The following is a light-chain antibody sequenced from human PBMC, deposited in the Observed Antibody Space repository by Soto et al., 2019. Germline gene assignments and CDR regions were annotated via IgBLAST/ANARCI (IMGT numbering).Light chain of an antibody. J-gene: IGLJ2*01. V-gene: IGLV2-23*01. Sequence: QSVLTQPASVSGSPGQSITISCTGTSRDVGTYTLVSWYQHYPGKAPKLIIYEGSKRPSGVSNRFSASKTGRTASLTISGLKPEDEDDYYCCSYAGSSSVVFGGGTKVTVL. CDR3: CSYAGSSSVV. CDR1: SRDVGTYTL. CDR2: EGS.